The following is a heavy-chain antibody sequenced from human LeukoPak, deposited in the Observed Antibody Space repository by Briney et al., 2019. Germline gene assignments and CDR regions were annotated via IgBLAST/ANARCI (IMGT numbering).Heavy chain of an antibody. CDR1: GGTFSSYA. Sequence: SVKVSCKASGGTFSSYAISWVRQAPGQGLEWMGGIIPIFGTANYAQKFQGRVTITADESTSTAYLELSSLRSEDTAVYYCARDDYGGNTHFDYWGQGTLVTVSS. CDR2: IIPIFGTA. V-gene: IGHV1-69*01. D-gene: IGHD4-23*01. J-gene: IGHJ4*02. CDR3: ARDDYGGNTHFDY.